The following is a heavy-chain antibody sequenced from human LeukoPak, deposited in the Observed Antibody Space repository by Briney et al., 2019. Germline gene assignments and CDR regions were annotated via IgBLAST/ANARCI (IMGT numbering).Heavy chain of an antibody. CDR2: IYTSEST. CDR3: AREHGGYYDILTGYYVD. J-gene: IGHJ4*02. Sequence: SETLSLTCSVSGGSISSSNYYWSWIRQPAGKGLEWIGRIYTSESTNYNPSLKSRVTISVDTSKNQFSLKLSSVTAADTAVYYCAREHGGYYDILTGYYVDWGQGTLVTVSS. CDR1: GGSISSSNYY. D-gene: IGHD3-9*01. V-gene: IGHV4-61*02.